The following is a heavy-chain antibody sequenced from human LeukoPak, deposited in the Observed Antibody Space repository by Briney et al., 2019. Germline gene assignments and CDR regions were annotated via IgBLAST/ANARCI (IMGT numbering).Heavy chain of an antibody. Sequence: GGSLRLSCAASGFTFSSYWMHWVRQAPGKGLVWVSRINSDGSSTSYADSVKGRFTISRDNAKNTLYLQMNSPNAEDTAVYYCGRDGQILWFGEFGIDVWGQGTPVTVSS. CDR1: GFTFSSYW. CDR2: INSDGSST. CDR3: GRDGQILWFGEFGIDV. D-gene: IGHD3-10*01. J-gene: IGHJ6*02. V-gene: IGHV3-74*01.